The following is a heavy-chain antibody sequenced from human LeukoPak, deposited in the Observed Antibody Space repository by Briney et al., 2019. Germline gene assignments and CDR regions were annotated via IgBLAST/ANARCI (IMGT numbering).Heavy chain of an antibody. J-gene: IGHJ5*02. D-gene: IGHD6-13*01. CDR3: ARDEWGRIAAAGSPGLFDP. CDR2: VNAGNGNT. V-gene: IGHV1-3*01. Sequence: GASVKVSCKASGYTFTSYAMHWVRQAPGQRLEWMGWVNAGNGNTKYSQKFQGRVTITRDTSASTAYMELSSLRSEDTAVYYCARDEWGRIAAAGSPGLFDPWGQEPWSPSPQ. CDR1: GYTFTSYA.